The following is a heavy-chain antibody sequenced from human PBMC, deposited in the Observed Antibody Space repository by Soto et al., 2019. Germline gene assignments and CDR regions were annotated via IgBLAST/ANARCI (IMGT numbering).Heavy chain of an antibody. CDR1: GFTFSLYS. D-gene: IGHD3-10*01. CDR2: ISRSSTGI. J-gene: IGHJ6*01. V-gene: IGHV3-48*02. Sequence: EVQLVESGGGLVQPGGSLRLSCAASGFTFSLYSMSWVRQAPGKGLEWVSYISRSSTGIHYADYVKGRFTISRDDATNAMHLQMDGLRDGDTAVYYCARAITWGLDVWGQGTTVSISS. CDR3: ARAITWGLDV.